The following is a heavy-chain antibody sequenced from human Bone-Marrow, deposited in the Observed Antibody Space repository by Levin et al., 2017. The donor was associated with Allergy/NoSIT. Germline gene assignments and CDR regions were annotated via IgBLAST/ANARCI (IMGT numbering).Heavy chain of an antibody. Sequence: GASVKVSCKTTGDTFNSHAISWVRQAPGQGLEWVGGIFATLGTTTYAQKFEGRVTITADRSTSTVFMELSGLRSEDTAIYYCARVSQQWLLQVYYYMDVWGEGTTVTVSS. CDR1: GDTFNSHA. CDR2: IFATLGTT. V-gene: IGHV1-69*10. J-gene: IGHJ6*03. CDR3: ARVSQQWLLQVYYYMDV. D-gene: IGHD6-19*01.